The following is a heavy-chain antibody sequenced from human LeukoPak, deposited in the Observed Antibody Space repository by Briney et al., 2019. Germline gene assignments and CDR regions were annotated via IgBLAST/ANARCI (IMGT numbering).Heavy chain of an antibody. J-gene: IGHJ6*02. D-gene: IGHD2-2*01. CDR3: ASHCSSTSCYGMDV. V-gene: IGHV4-59*01. CDR2: TYYSGST. CDR1: GDSISSYY. Sequence: PSETLSLTCTVSGDSISSYYWSWIRQPPGKGLEWIGYTYYSGSTNYNPSLKSRVTISVDTSKNQFSLKLSSVTAADTAVYYCASHCSSTSCYGMDVWGQRTTVTVSS.